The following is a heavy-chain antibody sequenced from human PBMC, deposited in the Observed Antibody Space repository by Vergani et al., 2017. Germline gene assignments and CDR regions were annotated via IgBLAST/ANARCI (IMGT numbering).Heavy chain of an antibody. V-gene: IGHV6-1*01. CDR2: TYYRSKRYN. CDR3: ASAYRESGGSWYYLDY. D-gene: IGHD6-13*01. Sequence: QVQLQQSGPGLVKLSQTLSLTSAISGASVSSNSAAWNWIRQSPSRGLEWLGRTYYRSKRYNDYAVSVKSRITINPDTSKNQFSLQLNTVTPEDTVVYYWASAYRESGGSWYYLDYWGEGTLVTVSS. J-gene: IGHJ4*02. CDR1: GASVSSNSAA.